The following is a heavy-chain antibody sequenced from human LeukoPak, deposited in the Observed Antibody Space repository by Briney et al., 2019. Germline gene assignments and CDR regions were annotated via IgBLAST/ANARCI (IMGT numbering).Heavy chain of an antibody. CDR3: AKGSYYDSSGSFYFDY. D-gene: IGHD3-22*01. J-gene: IGHJ4*02. CDR1: GFTFSNYA. V-gene: IGHV3-23*01. Sequence: PGGSLRLSCAASGFTFSNYAMGWVRQAPGEGLEWVSAISDSGRSTYYADSVKGRFTISRDNSKNTLYVQVNSLGTEDTAAYYCAKGSYYDSSGSFYFDYWGQGTLVTVSS. CDR2: ISDSGRST.